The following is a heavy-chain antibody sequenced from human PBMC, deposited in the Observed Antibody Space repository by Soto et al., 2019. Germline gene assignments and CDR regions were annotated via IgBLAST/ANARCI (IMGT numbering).Heavy chain of an antibody. CDR2: IYYSGST. J-gene: IGHJ5*02. CDR1: GGSISSSSYY. D-gene: IGHD6-6*01. Sequence: SETMSLTCPVSGGSISSSSYYWGWIRQPPGKGLEWIGSIYYSGSTYYNPSLKSRVTISVDTSKNQFSLKLSSVTAADTAVGCWARQGGRIAARQVDVDPWVQGTLVTVSA. CDR3: ARQGGRIAARQVDVDP. V-gene: IGHV4-39*01.